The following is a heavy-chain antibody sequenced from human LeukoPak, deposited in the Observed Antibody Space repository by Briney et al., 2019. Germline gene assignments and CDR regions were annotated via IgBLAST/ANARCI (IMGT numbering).Heavy chain of an antibody. CDR2: IIPIFGTA. Sequence: SVKVSCTASGYTFTSYGISWVRQAPGQGLEWMGGIIPIFGTANYAQKFQGRVTITTDESTSTAYMELSSLRSEDTAVYYCARDGAPYYYDSSGYSQADYWGQGTLVTVSS. V-gene: IGHV1-69*05. CDR3: ARDGAPYYYDSSGYSQADY. D-gene: IGHD3-22*01. CDR1: GYTFTSYG. J-gene: IGHJ4*02.